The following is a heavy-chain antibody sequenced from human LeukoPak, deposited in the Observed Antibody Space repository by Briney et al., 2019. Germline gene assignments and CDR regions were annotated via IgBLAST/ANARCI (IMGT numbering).Heavy chain of an antibody. CDR3: AREGLRFLEWLSTPTDY. J-gene: IGHJ4*02. D-gene: IGHD3-3*01. V-gene: IGHV1-18*01. Sequence: ASVKVSCKASGYTFTSYGISWVRQAPGQGLEWMGWISAYNGNTNYARKLQGRVTMTTDTSTSTAYMELRSLRSDDTAVYYCAREGLRFLEWLSTPTDYWGQGTLVTVSS. CDR2: ISAYNGNT. CDR1: GYTFTSYG.